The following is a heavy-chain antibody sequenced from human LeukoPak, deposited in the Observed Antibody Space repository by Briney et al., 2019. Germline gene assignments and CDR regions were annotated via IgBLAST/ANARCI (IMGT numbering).Heavy chain of an antibody. CDR3: AKSYGSGSYLTWFDP. V-gene: IGHV3-23*01. Sequence: PGGPLRLSCAASGFTFSSYDMNWVRQAPGKGLEWVSAISGSGGGTHYADSVKGRFTISRDNSKNTPYLQMNSLRAEDTAIYYCAKSYGSGSYLTWFDPWGQGTLVTVSS. J-gene: IGHJ5*02. CDR1: GFTFSSYD. CDR2: ISGSGGGT. D-gene: IGHD3-10*01.